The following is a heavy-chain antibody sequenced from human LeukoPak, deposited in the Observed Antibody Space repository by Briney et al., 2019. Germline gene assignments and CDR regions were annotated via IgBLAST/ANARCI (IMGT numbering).Heavy chain of an antibody. Sequence: SVKVSCKASGGTFSSYAISWVRQAPGQGLEWMGRIIPIFGTANYAQKFQGRVTITTDESTSTAYMELSSLRSEDTAVYCCARGVDSPGRDGYNYGFWAFDIWGQGTMVTVSS. CDR2: IIPIFGTA. D-gene: IGHD5-24*01. J-gene: IGHJ3*02. CDR1: GGTFSSYA. V-gene: IGHV1-69*05. CDR3: ARGVDSPGRDGYNYGFWAFDI.